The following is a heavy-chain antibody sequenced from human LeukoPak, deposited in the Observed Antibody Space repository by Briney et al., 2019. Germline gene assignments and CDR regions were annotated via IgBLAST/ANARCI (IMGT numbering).Heavy chain of an antibody. Sequence: SQTLSLTCTVSGGSISSGGYYWSWIRQHPGKGLEWIGYIYYSGSTYYNPSLKSRVTISVDTSKNQFSLKLSSVTAADTAVYYCASLVCSGGSCSVDYWGQGTLVTVSS. V-gene: IGHV4-31*03. CDR1: GGSISSGGYY. CDR2: IYYSGST. CDR3: ASLVCSGGSCSVDY. J-gene: IGHJ4*02. D-gene: IGHD2-15*01.